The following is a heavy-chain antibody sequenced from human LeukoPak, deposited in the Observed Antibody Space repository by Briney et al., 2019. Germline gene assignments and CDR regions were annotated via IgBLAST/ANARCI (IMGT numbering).Heavy chain of an antibody. Sequence: ASVKVSCKTSGDTLNSYHVTWVRQAPGQGLEWMGWDTNYNGDTNYAQKFKGRVTMTTDTSASTAYMELRSLRYDDTAVYYCSTFEVFGVVSLGTIDTWGQGTLVTVSS. CDR3: STFEVFGVVSLGTIDT. J-gene: IGHJ5*02. CDR2: DTNYNGDT. V-gene: IGHV1-18*01. D-gene: IGHD3-3*01. CDR1: GDTLNSYH.